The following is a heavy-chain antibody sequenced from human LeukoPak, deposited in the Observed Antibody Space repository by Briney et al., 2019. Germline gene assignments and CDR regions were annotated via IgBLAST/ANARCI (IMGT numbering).Heavy chain of an antibody. CDR2: ISASGGTT. D-gene: IGHD3-9*01. J-gene: IGHJ4*02. CDR1: GFTFSSYS. V-gene: IGHV3-23*01. CDR3: AKPPGRRSADYDILTGSD. Sequence: AGGSLRLSCAASGFTFSSYSMNWVRQAPGKGLEWVSAISASGGTTYYTDSVKGRFTISRDNSKNTLYLQMNSLRAEDTAVYYCAKPPGRRSADYDILTGSDWGQGTLVTVSS.